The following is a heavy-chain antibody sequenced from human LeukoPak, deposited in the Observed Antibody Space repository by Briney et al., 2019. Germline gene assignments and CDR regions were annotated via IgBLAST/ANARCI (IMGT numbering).Heavy chain of an antibody. J-gene: IGHJ4*02. D-gene: IGHD4-17*01. Sequence: PGRSLRLSCAASGFTFSSYGMHWVRQAPGKGLEWVAVISYDGSNKYYADSVKGRFTISRDNSKNTLYLQMNSLRAEDTAVYYCARDNHPTVTIPYDYWGQGTLVTVSS. CDR2: ISYDGSNK. CDR3: ARDNHPTVTIPYDY. V-gene: IGHV3-30*19. CDR1: GFTFSSYG.